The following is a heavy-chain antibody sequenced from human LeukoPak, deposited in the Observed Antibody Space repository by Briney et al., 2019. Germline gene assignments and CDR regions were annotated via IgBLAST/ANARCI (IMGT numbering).Heavy chain of an antibody. CDR2: ISGGSSFT. CDR1: GFSFSSFS. CDR3: ARSGAGGAFDM. D-gene: IGHD3-10*01. V-gene: IGHV3-21*01. Sequence: GGSLRLSCAASGFSFSSFSMNWVRQAPGKGLEWVSYISGGSSFTYYVDSVKGRFTISRDNAKNSLYLQMNSLTAEDTAVYYCARSGAGGAFDMWGRGTMVTVSS. J-gene: IGHJ3*02.